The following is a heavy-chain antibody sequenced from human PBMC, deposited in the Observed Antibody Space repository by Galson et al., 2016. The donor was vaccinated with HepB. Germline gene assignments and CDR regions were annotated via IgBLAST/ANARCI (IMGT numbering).Heavy chain of an antibody. Sequence: SVKVSCKASGYTFTTYGISWVRQAPGQGLEWMGWITTVTGNTNYAQKFQGRVTMTTDTSTNTAYVELRSLRSGDTAVYYCARARDYYFYSMDVWGQGTTVTVSS. J-gene: IGHJ6*02. CDR2: ITTVTGNT. V-gene: IGHV1-18*01. CDR1: GYTFTTYG. CDR3: ARARDYYFYSMDV.